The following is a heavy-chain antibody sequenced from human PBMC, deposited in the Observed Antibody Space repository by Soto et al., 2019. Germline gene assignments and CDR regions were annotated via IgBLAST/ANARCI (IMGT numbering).Heavy chain of an antibody. V-gene: IGHV3-53*01. Sequence: EVQLVESGGGLIQPGGSLRLSCAASGFNFIRKYMIWVRQAPGKGLEWVSILYSGGTTYCADSVKGRFTISRDTSENTLYLQMNSLRAEDTAVYYCARGLYDSGSFYFDFWGQGTLVTVSS. CDR3: ARGLYDSGSFYFDF. J-gene: IGHJ4*02. D-gene: IGHD3-10*01. CDR2: LYSGGTT. CDR1: GFNFIRKY.